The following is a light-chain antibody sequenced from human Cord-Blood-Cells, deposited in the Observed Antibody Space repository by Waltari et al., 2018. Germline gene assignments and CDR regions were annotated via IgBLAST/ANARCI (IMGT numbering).Light chain of an antibody. J-gene: IGKJ4*01. Sequence: IQLTQTPSSLSASVGGRVTITCRASQGISSYLAWYQQKQGKAPKLLIYAASTLQIGVPSRYSGSESVTDFTLTLISLHPEDFSTYYWQQLNSYSPTFGGGTKVEIK. CDR3: QQLNSYSPT. V-gene: IGKV1-9*01. CDR1: QGISSY. CDR2: AAS.